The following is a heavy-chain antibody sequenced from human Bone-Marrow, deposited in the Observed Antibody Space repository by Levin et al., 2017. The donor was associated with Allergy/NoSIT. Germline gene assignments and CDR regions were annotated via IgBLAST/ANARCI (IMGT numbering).Heavy chain of an antibody. V-gene: IGHV2-70*04. CDR3: ARMGCGGSYECSAFDI. CDR1: GFSLSTSGMR. CDR2: IDWDDDK. D-gene: IGHD1-26*01. J-gene: IGHJ3*02. Sequence: QTLSLTCSFSGFSLSTSGMRVNWLRQPPGKALEWLARIDWDDDKFYSTSLKTRLTISKDTSKNQVVLTMTNMDPVDTATYYCARMGCGGSYECSAFDIWGQGTMVTVSS.